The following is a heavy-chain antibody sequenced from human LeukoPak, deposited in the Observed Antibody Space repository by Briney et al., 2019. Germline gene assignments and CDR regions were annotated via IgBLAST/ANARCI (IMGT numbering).Heavy chain of an antibody. V-gene: IGHV3-74*01. D-gene: IGHD3-10*01. Sequence: GGSLRLSCAGSGFTFSSYWMHWVRQAPGKGPVWVSRIDGPGSSTNYADSVKGRFTISRDNAKNTLYLQMNSLRAEDTAVYYCARSRSFGNYNWFDPWGQGTLVTVSS. CDR3: ARSRSFGNYNWFDP. CDR1: GFTFSSYW. CDR2: IDGPGSST. J-gene: IGHJ5*02.